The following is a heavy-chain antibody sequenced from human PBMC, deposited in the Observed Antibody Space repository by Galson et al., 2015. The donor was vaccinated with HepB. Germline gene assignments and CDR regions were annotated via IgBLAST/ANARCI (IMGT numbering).Heavy chain of an antibody. V-gene: IGHV3-21*01. Sequence: SLRLSCAASGFTFSSYSMNWVRQAPGKGLEWVSSISSSSSYIYYADSVKGRFTISRDNAKNSLYLQMNSLRAEDTAVYYCARDKDISGWRYWYFELWGRGTLVTVSS. CDR3: ARDKDISGWRYWYFEL. CDR1: GFTFSSYS. J-gene: IGHJ2*01. CDR2: ISSSSSYI. D-gene: IGHD6-19*01.